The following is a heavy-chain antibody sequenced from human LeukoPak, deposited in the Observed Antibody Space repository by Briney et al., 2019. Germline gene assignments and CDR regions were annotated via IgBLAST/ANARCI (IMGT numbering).Heavy chain of an antibody. V-gene: IGHV4-4*07. J-gene: IGHJ4*02. CDR2: SCTSGST. CDR3: AEGGQWLRV. CDR1: GGSISSYC. Sequence: SETLSLTCTVSGGSISSYCWSCIRQPAGKGLEWIGRSCTSGSTNYNPSLKSRVTMSVDTSKNQYSLKLSSVTAADTAVYYSAEGGQWLRVWGQGTLVTVSS. D-gene: IGHD6-19*01.